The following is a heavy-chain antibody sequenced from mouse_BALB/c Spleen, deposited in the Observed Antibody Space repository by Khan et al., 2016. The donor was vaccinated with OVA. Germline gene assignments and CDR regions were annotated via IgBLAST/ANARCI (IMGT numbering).Heavy chain of an antibody. CDR3: ARRGLRWDFDY. D-gene: IGHD1-1*01. J-gene: IGHJ2*01. Sequence: QVQLQQSGAELAKPGASVKMSCKASGYTFTNYWILWIKQRPGQGLEWIGYINPSTGYTEYNQNFKDKATLTADISSSTAYMQLSSLTSEDSAVYYCARRGLRWDFDYWGQGTTLTVSS. V-gene: IGHV1-7*01. CDR1: GYTFTNYW. CDR2: INPSTGYT.